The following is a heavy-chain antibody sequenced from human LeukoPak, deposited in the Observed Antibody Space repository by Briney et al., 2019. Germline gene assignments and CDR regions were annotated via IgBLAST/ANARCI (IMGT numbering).Heavy chain of an antibody. CDR1: GFTFSSYS. V-gene: IGHV3-48*01. CDR3: ARPRGCGSSRCNNFDY. Sequence: GGSLRLSCAASGFTFSSYSMNWVRQAPGKGLEWVSYISSSSSTIYYADSVKGRFTISRDNAKNSLYLQMNSLRAEDTAVYYCARPRGCGSSRCNNFDYWGQGTLVTVSS. J-gene: IGHJ4*02. CDR2: ISSSSSTI. D-gene: IGHD2-2*01.